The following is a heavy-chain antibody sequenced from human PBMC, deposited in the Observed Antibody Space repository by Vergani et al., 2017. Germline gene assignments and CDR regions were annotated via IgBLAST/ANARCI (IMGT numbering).Heavy chain of an antibody. CDR1: GFTFSTYV. CDR3: AKVDRNGDYDWFDP. V-gene: IGHV3-23*01. D-gene: IGHD4-17*01. J-gene: IGHJ5*02. CDR2: ISGSGGST. Sequence: EVQLLESGGGLVQPGGSLRLSCAASGFTFSTYVMSWVRQAPGKGLEWVSAISGSGGSTYYADSVKGHFTISRDNSKNTLYLQMNRLRAEDTAVYYCAKVDRNGDYDWFDPWGQGTLVTVSS.